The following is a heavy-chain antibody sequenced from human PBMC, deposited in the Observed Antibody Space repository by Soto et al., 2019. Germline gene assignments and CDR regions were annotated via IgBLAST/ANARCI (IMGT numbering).Heavy chain of an antibody. J-gene: IGHJ3*02. CDR2: IYHSGNT. CDR1: GGSISSSYW. V-gene: IGHV4-4*02. CDR3: ARRRITMIVVVFDAFDI. D-gene: IGHD3-22*01. Sequence: QVQLQESGPGLVKPSGTLSLTCAVSGGSISSSYWWSWVRQPPGKGLEWIGEIYHSGNTNYNPSLRSLVTISVHKSKNQFSMKLSSVTAADTAVYYCARRRITMIVVVFDAFDIWGQGTMVTVSS.